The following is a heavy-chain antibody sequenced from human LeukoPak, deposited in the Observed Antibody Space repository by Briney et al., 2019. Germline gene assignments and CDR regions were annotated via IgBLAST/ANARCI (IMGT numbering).Heavy chain of an antibody. Sequence: GGSLRLSCSASGFIVSNYWMTWVRQAPGKGLEWVANIKQDGSEKYYVDSVKGRFTISRDNAEKSLYLQMNSLRAEDTAVYFCARDMIILQSWGQGTLVTVSS. CDR1: GFIVSNYW. CDR2: IKQDGSEK. CDR3: ARDMIILQS. V-gene: IGHV3-7*04. D-gene: IGHD3-16*01. J-gene: IGHJ5*02.